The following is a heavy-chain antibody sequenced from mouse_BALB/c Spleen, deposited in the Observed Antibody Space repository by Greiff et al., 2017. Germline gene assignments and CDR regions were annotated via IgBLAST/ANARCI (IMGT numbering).Heavy chain of an antibody. CDR1: GFTFSSFG. J-gene: IGHJ2*01. V-gene: IGHV5-17*02. Sequence: EVMLVESGGGLVQPGGSRKLSCAASGFTFSSFGMHWVRQAPEKGLEWVAYISSGSSTIYYADTVKGRFTISRDNPKNTLFLQMTSLRSEDTAMYYCARSGSPYYIDYWGQGTTVTVSS. D-gene: IGHD3-1*01. CDR2: ISSGSSTI. CDR3: ARSGSPYYIDY.